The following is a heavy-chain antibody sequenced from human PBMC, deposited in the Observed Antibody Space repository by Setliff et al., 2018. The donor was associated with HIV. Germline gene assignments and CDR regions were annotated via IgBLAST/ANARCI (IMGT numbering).Heavy chain of an antibody. CDR3: ARGQLPGIAVAATLDAFDI. CDR2: IGTAGDT. Sequence: GGSLRLSCAASGFTFSNYGMHWVRQATGKGLEWVSAIGTAGDTYYPGSAKGRFTISRENAKNSLFLQMNSLRAGDTAVYYCARGQLPGIAVAATLDAFDIWGQGTMVTVSS. CDR1: GFTFSNYG. D-gene: IGHD6-19*01. J-gene: IGHJ3*02. V-gene: IGHV3-13*01.